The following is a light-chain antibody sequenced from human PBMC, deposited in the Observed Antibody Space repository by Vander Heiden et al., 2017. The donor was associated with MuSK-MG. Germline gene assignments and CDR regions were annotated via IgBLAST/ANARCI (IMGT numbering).Light chain of an antibody. CDR1: QGISSS. CDR2: DAS. CDR3: QQFNSYPQT. Sequence: ARKLTQTPSSLSASVGDRVTITCRASQGISSSVAWYQQKPGKAPKLLIYDASSLESGVPSRFSGSGSGTDFTLTISSLQPEDFATYYCQQFNSYPQTFGGGTKVEIK. V-gene: IGKV1-13*02. J-gene: IGKJ4*01.